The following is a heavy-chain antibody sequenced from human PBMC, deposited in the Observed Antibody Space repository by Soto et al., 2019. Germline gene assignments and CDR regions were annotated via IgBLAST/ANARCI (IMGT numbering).Heavy chain of an antibody. CDR2: INMDGTST. CDR1: GFTFSGDW. CDR3: ARGPRGLYHHDY. D-gene: IGHD2-8*02. Sequence: EVQLVESGGGLVQPGGSLRLSCVASGFTFSGDWMHWVRHAAGKGLVWVSRINMDGTSTNYADSVKGRFTISRDNAKNTLYLQMNSLRVDDTAVYYCARGPRGLYHHDYWGQGALVTVS. V-gene: IGHV3-74*01. J-gene: IGHJ4*02.